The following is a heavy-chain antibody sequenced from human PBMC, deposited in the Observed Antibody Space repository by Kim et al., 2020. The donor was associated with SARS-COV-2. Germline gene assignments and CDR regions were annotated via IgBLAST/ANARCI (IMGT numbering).Heavy chain of an antibody. V-gene: IGHV4-39*01. D-gene: IGHD3-22*01. Sequence: KSRVTISVDTSKNQFSLKLSSVTAADTAVYYCARTYYYDSSGYYYPLFDYWGQGTLVTVSS. J-gene: IGHJ4*02. CDR3: ARTYYYDSSGYYYPLFDY.